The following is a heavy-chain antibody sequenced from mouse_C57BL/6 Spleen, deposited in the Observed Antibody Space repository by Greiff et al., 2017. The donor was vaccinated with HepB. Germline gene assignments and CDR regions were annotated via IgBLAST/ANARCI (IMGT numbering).Heavy chain of an antibody. CDR3: ARDMGYYGSSYDYAMDY. J-gene: IGHJ4*01. Sequence: QVQLQQSGAELMKPGASVKLSCKATGYTFTGYWIEWVKQRPGHGLEWIGEILPGSGSTNYNEKFKGKATFTADTSSNTAYMQLSSLTTEDSAIYYCARDMGYYGSSYDYAMDYWGQGTSVTVSS. CDR1: GYTFTGYW. V-gene: IGHV1-9*01. D-gene: IGHD1-1*01. CDR2: ILPGSGST.